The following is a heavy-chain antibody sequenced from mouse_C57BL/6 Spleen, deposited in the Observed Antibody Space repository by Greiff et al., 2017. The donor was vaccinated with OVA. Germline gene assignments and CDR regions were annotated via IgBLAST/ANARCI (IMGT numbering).Heavy chain of an antibody. Sequence: VQLQQSGPELVKPGASVKISCKASGYTFTDYYMNWVKQSHGKSLEWIGDINPNNGGTSYNQKFKGKATLTVDKSSSTAYMELRSLTSEDSAVYYCAREGYYGTQAWFAYWGQGTLVTVSA. CDR2: INPNNGGT. D-gene: IGHD1-1*01. CDR1: GYTFTDYY. J-gene: IGHJ3*01. V-gene: IGHV1-26*01. CDR3: AREGYYGTQAWFAY.